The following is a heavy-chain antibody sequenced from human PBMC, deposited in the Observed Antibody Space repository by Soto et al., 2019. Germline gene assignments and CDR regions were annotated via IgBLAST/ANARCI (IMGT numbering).Heavy chain of an antibody. CDR1: GYTFTGYY. CDR3: ARALHHSSGWYGVYYHYGMDV. V-gene: IGHV1-2*04. CDR2: INPNSGGT. J-gene: IGHJ6*02. Sequence: ASVKVSCKASGYTFTGYYMHWVRQAPGQGLEWMGWINPNSGGTNYAQKFQGWVTMTRDTSICTAYMELSRLRSDDTAVYYCARALHHSSGWYGVYYHYGMDVWGQGTTVTVSS. D-gene: IGHD6-19*01.